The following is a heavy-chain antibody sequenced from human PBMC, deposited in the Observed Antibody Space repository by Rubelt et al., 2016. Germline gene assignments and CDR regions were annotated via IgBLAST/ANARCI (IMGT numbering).Heavy chain of an antibody. CDR3: ARASGYCTNGICYIDY. D-gene: IGHD2-8*01. CDR2: ISFDGSNE. Sequence: RSLRLSCAASGFTFSDYAMHWVRQAPGKGLEWVAVISFDGSNEYYADSVKGRFTISRDNAKNSLYLQMNSLRAEDTAVYYCARASGYCTNGICYIDYWGQGTLVTVSS. CDR1: GFTFSDYA. J-gene: IGHJ4*02. V-gene: IGHV3-30*04.